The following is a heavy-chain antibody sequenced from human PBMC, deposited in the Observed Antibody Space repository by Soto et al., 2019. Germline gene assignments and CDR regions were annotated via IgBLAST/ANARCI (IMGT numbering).Heavy chain of an antibody. J-gene: IGHJ6*02. CDR3: ARARLYCSSTSCYTSIYYYYGMDA. V-gene: IGHV1-3*01. Sequence: GASVKVSCKASGYTFTSYAMHWVCQAPGQRLEWMGWINAGNGNTKYSQKFQGRVTITRDTSASTAYMELSSLRSEDTAVYYCARARLYCSSTSCYTSIYYYYGMDAWGQGTTVTVSS. D-gene: IGHD2-2*02. CDR1: GYTFTSYA. CDR2: INAGNGNT.